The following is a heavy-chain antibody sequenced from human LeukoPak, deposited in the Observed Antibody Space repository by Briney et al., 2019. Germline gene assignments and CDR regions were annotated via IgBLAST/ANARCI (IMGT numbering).Heavy chain of an antibody. D-gene: IGHD2-2*01. Sequence: GGSLRLSCAASGFTFSDYYMSWIRQAPGKGLEWVSYISSSSSYTNYADSVKGRFTISRDNAKNSLYLQMNSLRAEDTAVYHCARGRCSSTSCYYYYYGMDVWGQGTTVTVSS. CDR3: ARGRCSSTSCYYYYYGMDV. CDR1: GFTFSDYY. CDR2: ISSSSSYT. J-gene: IGHJ6*02. V-gene: IGHV3-11*06.